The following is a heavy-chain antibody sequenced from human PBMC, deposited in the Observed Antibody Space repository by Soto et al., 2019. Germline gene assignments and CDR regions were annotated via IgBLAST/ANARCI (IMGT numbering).Heavy chain of an antibody. CDR1: EFTFTTCW. V-gene: IGHV3-7*03. Sequence: HPGGSLRLSCEAPEFTFTTCWMTWVRQAPGKGLEWVANINKDGSEKFYVDSVKGRFTISRDNAKNSLFLQMNSLRAEDTAVYYCAHRPCEVNDYGVFEYWGQGALVTVSS. D-gene: IGHD3-16*01. CDR2: INKDGSEK. CDR3: AHRPCEVNDYGVFEY. J-gene: IGHJ4*02.